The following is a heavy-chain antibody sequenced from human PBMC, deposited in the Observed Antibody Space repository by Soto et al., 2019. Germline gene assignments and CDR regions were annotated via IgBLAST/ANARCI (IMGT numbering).Heavy chain of an antibody. D-gene: IGHD6-19*01. Sequence: QVQLQQWGAGLLKPSETLSLTCAVYGGSFSPYFWSWIRQPPGKGLEWIGEINHSGRTNYNPSLTRRGTLSVDTSKNLVSLKLSSVTAADTAVYYCARLASGWQYYYFDFWGRGTPVTVSS. V-gene: IGHV4-34*01. CDR3: ARLASGWQYYYFDF. J-gene: IGHJ2*01. CDR1: GGSFSPYF. CDR2: INHSGRT.